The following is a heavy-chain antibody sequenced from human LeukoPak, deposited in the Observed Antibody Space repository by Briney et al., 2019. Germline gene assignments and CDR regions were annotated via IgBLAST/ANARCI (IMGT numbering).Heavy chain of an antibody. Sequence: PGGSLRLSCAASGFTFSSYEMNWVRQAPGKGLEWVSYISSSGSTIYYADSVKGRFTISRDNAKNSLSLQMNSLRAEDTAVYYCARVLSYYGMDVWGQGTTVTVSS. CDR2: ISSSGSTI. V-gene: IGHV3-48*03. CDR3: ARVLSYYGMDV. CDR1: GFTFSSYE. J-gene: IGHJ6*02.